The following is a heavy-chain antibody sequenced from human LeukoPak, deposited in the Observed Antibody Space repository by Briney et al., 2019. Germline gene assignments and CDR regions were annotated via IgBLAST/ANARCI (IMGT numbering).Heavy chain of an antibody. CDR1: GGSISSYY. CDR2: IYYSGST. J-gene: IGHJ6*02. D-gene: IGHD3-22*01. Sequence: SETLSLTCTVSGGSISSYYWSWLRQPPGKGLEWLGYIYYSGSTNYNPSLKSRVTISVDTSKNQFSLKLSSVTAADTAVYYCARGHHYYDSSGPGGDYYYGMDVWGQGTTVTVSS. CDR3: ARGHHYYDSSGPGGDYYYGMDV. V-gene: IGHV4-59*01.